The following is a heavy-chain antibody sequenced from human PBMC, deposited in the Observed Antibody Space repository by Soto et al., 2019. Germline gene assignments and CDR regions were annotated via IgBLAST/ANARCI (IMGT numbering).Heavy chain of an antibody. CDR2: IFYSGST. CDR3: ARPTVMTTVGGADY. V-gene: IGHV4-30-4*01. J-gene: IGHJ4*02. D-gene: IGHD4-17*01. CDR1: GGSISSGDYY. Sequence: QVQLQESGPGLVKPSQTLSLTCTVSGGSISSGDYYWSWIRQPPGKGLEWIGYIFYSGSTYYNPSLESRVTISVDTSKTPFSLKLSSVTAAATAVYSCARPTVMTTVGGADYWGQGTLVTVSS.